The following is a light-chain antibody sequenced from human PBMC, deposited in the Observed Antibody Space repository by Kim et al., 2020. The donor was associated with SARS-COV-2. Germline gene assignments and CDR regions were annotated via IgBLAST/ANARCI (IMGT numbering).Light chain of an antibody. J-gene: IGLJ1*01. CDR3: NSRESFGNHLRV. V-gene: IGLV3-19*01. CDR1: SLRTYY. CDR2: GKN. Sequence: SSELTQDPAVSVALGQTVRITCQGDSLRTYYASWYQQKPGQAPVLVIYGKNNRPSGITDRFSGSSSGNTASLTITGAQAEDEADYYCNSRESFGNHLRVF.